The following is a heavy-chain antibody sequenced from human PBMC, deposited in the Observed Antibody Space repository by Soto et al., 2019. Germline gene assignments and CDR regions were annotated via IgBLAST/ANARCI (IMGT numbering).Heavy chain of an antibody. CDR1: GFTFDDYA. V-gene: IGHV3-9*01. CDR3: AKDNGLAVAGVDY. J-gene: IGHJ4*02. CDR2: ISWNSGSI. D-gene: IGHD6-19*01. Sequence: GGSLRLSCAASGFTFDDYAMHWVRQAPGKGLEWVSGISWNSGSIGYADSVKGRFTISRDNAKNSLYLQMNSLRAEDTALYYCAKDNGLAVAGVDYWGQGTLVTVSS.